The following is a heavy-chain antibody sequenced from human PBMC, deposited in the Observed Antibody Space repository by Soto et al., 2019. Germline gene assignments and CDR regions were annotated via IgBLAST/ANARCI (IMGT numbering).Heavy chain of an antibody. CDR1: GFTFSSYA. CDR3: AKEGRITMIVVVIKNPLDY. J-gene: IGHJ4*02. CDR2: ISGSGGST. D-gene: IGHD3-22*01. V-gene: IGHV3-23*01. Sequence: PGGSLRLSCAVSGFTFSSYAMGWVRQAPGKGLEWVSAISGSGGSTYYADSVKGRFTISRDNSKNTLYLQMNSLRAEDTAVYYCAKEGRITMIVVVIKNPLDYWGQGTLVTVSS.